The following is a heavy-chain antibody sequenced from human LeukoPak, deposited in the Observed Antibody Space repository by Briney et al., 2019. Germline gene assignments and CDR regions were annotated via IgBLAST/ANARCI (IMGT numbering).Heavy chain of an antibody. D-gene: IGHD6-13*01. Sequence: GGSLRLSCAASGFTFSSYWMSWVRQAPGKGLEWVANIKQDGSEKYYVDSVKGRFTISRDNAKNSLYLQMSSLRAEDTAVYYCARDCWPPSIAAAGTGIDYWGQGTLVTVSS. CDR2: IKQDGSEK. J-gene: IGHJ4*02. V-gene: IGHV3-7*01. CDR3: ARDCWPPSIAAAGTGIDY. CDR1: GFTFSSYW.